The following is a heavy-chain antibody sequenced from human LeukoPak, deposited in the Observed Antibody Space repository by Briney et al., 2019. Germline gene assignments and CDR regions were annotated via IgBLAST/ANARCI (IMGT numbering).Heavy chain of an antibody. J-gene: IGHJ4*02. V-gene: IGHV3-21*01. D-gene: IGHD6-19*01. CDR1: GSTFKNYH. CDR3: AREAVSGSSYFDY. Sequence: GGSLRLSCAASGSTFKNYHMNWVRQVPGKGPEWVSSITDNGLSIYYADSVKGRFTISRDNAENSLYLQMDSLRAEDTAVYCCAREAVSGSSYFDYWGLGTLVTVSS. CDR2: ITDNGLSI.